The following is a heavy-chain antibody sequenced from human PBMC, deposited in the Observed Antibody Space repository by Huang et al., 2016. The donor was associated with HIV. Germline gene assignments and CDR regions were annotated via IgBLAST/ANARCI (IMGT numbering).Heavy chain of an antibody. Sequence: EVQLLESGGGLAQPGGSLSLSCTASGFTFGSYALNWVRQAPGRGLEGVAGTPGSGGRTYYANAVKGRFTISRDNSKNTLYLQMNSLRAEDTALYYCAKHLGGRRGFTFIVLFGAFDMWGQGTMVTVSS. D-gene: IGHD3-22*01. CDR3: AKHLGGRRGFTFIVLFGAFDM. CDR2: TPGSGGRT. V-gene: IGHV3-23*01. J-gene: IGHJ3*02. CDR1: GFTFGSYA.